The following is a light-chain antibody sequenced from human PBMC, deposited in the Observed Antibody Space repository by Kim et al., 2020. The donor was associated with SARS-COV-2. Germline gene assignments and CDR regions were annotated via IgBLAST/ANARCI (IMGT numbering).Light chain of an antibody. CDR2: QDS. V-gene: IGLV3-1*01. CDR1: KLGDKY. CDR3: QAWDSSTHVV. J-gene: IGLJ2*01. Sequence: PGQTASIPGSGDKLGDKYACWYQQKPGQSPVLVIYQDSKRPSGVPERFSGSNSGNTATLTISGTQAMDEADYYCQAWDSSTHVVFGGGTQLTVL.